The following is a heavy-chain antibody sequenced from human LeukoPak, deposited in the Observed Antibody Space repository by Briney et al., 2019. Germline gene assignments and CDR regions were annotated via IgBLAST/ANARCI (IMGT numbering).Heavy chain of an antibody. V-gene: IGHV3-20*04. D-gene: IGHD3-22*01. J-gene: IGHJ3*02. CDR3: ARLWSGSGYTHDAFDI. Sequence: GGSLRLSCAASGFTFDDYGMSWVRHAPGKGLEWVSGINWNGGSTVYADSVKGRFTISRDNAKNSLYLQMNSLRAEDTALYYCARLWSGSGYTHDAFDIWGQGTMVTVSS. CDR2: INWNGGST. CDR1: GFTFDDYG.